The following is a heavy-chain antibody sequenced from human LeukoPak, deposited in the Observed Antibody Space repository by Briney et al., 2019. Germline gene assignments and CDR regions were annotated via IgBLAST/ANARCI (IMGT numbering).Heavy chain of an antibody. CDR3: ARDSITMVRGVIIGDYYYMDV. V-gene: IGHV3-21*01. CDR2: ISSSSSYI. Sequence: KAGGSLRLSCAASGFTFSSYSMNWVRQAPGKGLEWVSSISSSSSYIYYADSVKGRFTISRDNAKNSLYLQMNSLRAEDTAVYYCARDSITMVRGVIIGDYYYMDVWGKGTTVTVSS. CDR1: GFTFSSYS. J-gene: IGHJ6*03. D-gene: IGHD3-10*01.